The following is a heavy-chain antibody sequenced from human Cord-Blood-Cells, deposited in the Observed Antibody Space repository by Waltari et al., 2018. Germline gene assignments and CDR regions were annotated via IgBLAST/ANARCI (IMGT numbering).Heavy chain of an antibody. Sequence: QLQLQESGPGLVKPSETLSLTCTVSGGSISSSSYYWGWIRQPPGKGLEWIGSIYYSGSTYYNPSLKSRVTISVDTSKNQFSLKLSSVTAADTAVYYCARYRLDYSNYDFDYWGQGTLVTVSS. CDR3: ARYRLDYSNYDFDY. D-gene: IGHD4-4*01. V-gene: IGHV4-39*01. CDR2: IYYSGST. J-gene: IGHJ4*02. CDR1: GGSISSSSYY.